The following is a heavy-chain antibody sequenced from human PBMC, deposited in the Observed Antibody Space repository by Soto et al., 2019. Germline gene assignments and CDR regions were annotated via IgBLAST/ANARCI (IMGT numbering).Heavy chain of an antibody. D-gene: IGHD5-12*01. V-gene: IGHV2-5*02. CDR1: GFSLTTSGVA. CDR2: IYWDDDK. J-gene: IGHJ4*02. CDR3: ANRHRSEDGYTWGGHFES. Sequence: QITLKESGPALVRPTQTLTLTCTFSGFSLTTSGVAVGWIRQPPGKALKWLALIYWDDDKRYSPSLNSRLTITKDTSIHQVVLTKTNMDPVATATYYCANRHRSEDGYTWGGHFESWGQGSLVTVSS.